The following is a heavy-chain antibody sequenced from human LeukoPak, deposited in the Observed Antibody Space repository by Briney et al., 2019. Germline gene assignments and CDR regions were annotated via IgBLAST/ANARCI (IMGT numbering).Heavy chain of an antibody. Sequence: SETLSLTCTVSGGSISSDSYYWGSIRQPPGKRLEWIASIYYNGSPFYNPSLRSRDTISLAPSKNHFALKLSSVTAADTAVYYCARQTYFYEASGHLNDNWGQGTLVSVSS. D-gene: IGHD2-15*01. CDR1: GGSISSDSYY. J-gene: IGHJ4*02. CDR3: ARQTYFYEASGHLNDN. V-gene: IGHV4-39*01. CDR2: IYYNGSP.